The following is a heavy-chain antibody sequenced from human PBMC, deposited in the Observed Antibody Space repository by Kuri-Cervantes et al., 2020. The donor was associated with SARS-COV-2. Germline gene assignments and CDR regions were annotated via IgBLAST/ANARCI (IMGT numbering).Heavy chain of an antibody. CDR2: IYYSGST. V-gene: IGHV4-59*12. CDR3: ARPRYGDYDGAFDI. J-gene: IGHJ3*02. CDR1: GGSISSYY. Sequence: SETLSLTCTVSGGSISSYYWSWIRQPPGKGLEWIGYIYYSGSTNYSPSLKSRVTISVDTSKNQFSLKLSSVTAADTAVYYCARPRYGDYDGAFDIWGQGTMVTVSS. D-gene: IGHD4-17*01.